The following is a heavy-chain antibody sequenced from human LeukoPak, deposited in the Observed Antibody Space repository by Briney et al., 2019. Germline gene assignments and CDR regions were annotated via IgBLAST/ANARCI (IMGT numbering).Heavy chain of an antibody. CDR1: GFTFTRYG. CDR2: ISAYNGDT. D-gene: IGHD6-19*01. Sequence: GASVKGSCKTSGFTFTRYGISWVRQAPGQGLEWRGWISAYNGDTKYAQKFQDRVTMTTETATSAAYMELTSLRSDDTAVYYCARDPSNTSGGYAWADYWVQGTLVTVSS. J-gene: IGHJ4*02. V-gene: IGHV1-18*01. CDR3: ARDPSNTSGGYAWADY.